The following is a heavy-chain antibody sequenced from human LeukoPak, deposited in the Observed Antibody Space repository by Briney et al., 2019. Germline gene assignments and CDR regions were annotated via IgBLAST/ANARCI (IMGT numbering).Heavy chain of an antibody. V-gene: IGHV3-7*01. CDR2: IKQDGSEK. CDR3: ARGSGYSSSWFYNAPFDY. Sequence: PGGSLRLSCAASGFTFSSYWMSWVRQAPGKGLEWVANIKQDGSEKYYVDSVKGRFTISRDNAKNSLYLQMNSLRAEDTAVYYCARGSGYSSSWFYNAPFDYWGQGTLVTVSS. D-gene: IGHD6-13*01. CDR1: GFTFSSYW. J-gene: IGHJ4*02.